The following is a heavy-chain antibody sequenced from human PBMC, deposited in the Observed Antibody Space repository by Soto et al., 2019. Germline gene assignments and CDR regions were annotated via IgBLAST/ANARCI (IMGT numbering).Heavy chain of an antibody. Sequence: QITLKESGPTLVKPTQTLTLTCTFSGFSLSTSGVGVGWIRQPPGKALEWLALIYWDDDKRYSPSLKSRLTITKDPSKHQVVLTMTNMDPVDTATYYCAHSRDTAMVDGVFDYWGQGTLVTVSS. CDR2: IYWDDDK. V-gene: IGHV2-5*02. D-gene: IGHD5-18*01. CDR1: GFSLSTSGVG. J-gene: IGHJ4*02. CDR3: AHSRDTAMVDGVFDY.